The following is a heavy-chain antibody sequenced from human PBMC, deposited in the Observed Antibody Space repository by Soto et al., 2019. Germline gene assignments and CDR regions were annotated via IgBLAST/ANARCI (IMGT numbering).Heavy chain of an antibody. J-gene: IGHJ6*02. CDR2: INPNSGGT. Sequence: GASVKVSCKASGYTFTGYYMHWVRQAPGQGXEWMGWINPNSGGTNYAQKFQGWVTMTRDTSISTAYMELSRLRSDDTAVYYCARAGYYYGSGSSVHYYYYGMDVWGQGTTVTVSS. D-gene: IGHD3-10*01. CDR1: GYTFTGYY. V-gene: IGHV1-2*04. CDR3: ARAGYYYGSGSSVHYYYYGMDV.